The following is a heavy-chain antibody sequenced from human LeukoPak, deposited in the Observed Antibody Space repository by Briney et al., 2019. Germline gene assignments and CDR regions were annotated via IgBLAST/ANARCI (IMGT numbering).Heavy chain of an antibody. V-gene: IGHV3-21*01. CDR3: AIENGEFGVSFY. D-gene: IGHD3-10*01. CDR2: ISSSSSYI. J-gene: IGHJ4*02. CDR1: GFTFSSYS. Sequence: PGGSLRLSCAASGFTFSSYSMNWVRQAPGKGLEWVSSISSSSSYIYYADSVKGRFTISRDNAKNSLYLQMNSLRAEDTAVYYCAIENGEFGVSFYWGQGTLVTVSS.